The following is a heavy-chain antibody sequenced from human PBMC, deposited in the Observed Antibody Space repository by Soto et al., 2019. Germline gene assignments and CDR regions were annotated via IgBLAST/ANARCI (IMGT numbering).Heavy chain of an antibody. Sequence: GGSLRLSCAASGFTFSSYSMNWVRQAPGKGLEWVSYISSSSTIYYADSVKGRFTISRDNAKNSLYLQMNSLRDEDTAVYYCARDTPHPSYYYGMDVWGQGTTVTVSS. CDR2: ISSSSTI. V-gene: IGHV3-48*02. J-gene: IGHJ6*02. CDR1: GFTFSSYS. CDR3: ARDTPHPSYYYGMDV.